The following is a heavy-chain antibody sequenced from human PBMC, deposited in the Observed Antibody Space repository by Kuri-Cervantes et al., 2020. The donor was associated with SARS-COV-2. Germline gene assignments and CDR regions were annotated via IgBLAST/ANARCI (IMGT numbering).Heavy chain of an antibody. J-gene: IGHJ4*02. V-gene: IGHV3-53*01. CDR1: GFTVSSNY. CDR2: IDSGGST. D-gene: IGHD2/OR15-2a*01. Sequence: LTCSASGFTVSSNYMSWVRQAPGKGPEWVSVIDSGGSTYYADSVKGRFTLSRDNSKNSLYLQTNSLRAEDTAVYYCTGEDNTSEEPGFDYWGQGTLVTVSS. CDR3: TGEDNTSEEPGFDY.